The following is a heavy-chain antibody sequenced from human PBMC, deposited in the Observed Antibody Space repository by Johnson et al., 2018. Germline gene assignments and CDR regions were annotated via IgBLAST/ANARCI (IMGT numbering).Heavy chain of an antibody. Sequence: QVQLQQWGAGLLKPSETLSLTCGVYRGSFTTYHWSWIRQPPGKGLEWIGEIDHSGNTKYNPSLESRGTISVDTSKNEFSLKMTSVTAADTAVYYCARRTILPRQGLAMDVWGQGTTVTVAS. V-gene: IGHV4-34*01. CDR3: ARRTILPRQGLAMDV. D-gene: IGHD2/OR15-2a*01. J-gene: IGHJ6*02. CDR2: IDHSGNT. CDR1: RGSFTTYH.